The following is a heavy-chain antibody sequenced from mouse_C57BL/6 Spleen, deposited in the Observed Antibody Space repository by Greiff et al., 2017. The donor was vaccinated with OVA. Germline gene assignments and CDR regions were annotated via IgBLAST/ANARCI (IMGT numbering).Heavy chain of an antibody. CDR3: AKPTVVANYYAMDY. CDR2: IDPNSGGT. Sequence: QVQLQQPGAELVKPGASVKLSCKASGYTFTSYWMHWVKQRPGRGLEWIGRIDPNSGGTKYNEKFKSKATLTVVKPSSTAYMQLSSLTSEDSAVYYCAKPTVVANYYAMDYWGQGTSVTVSS. J-gene: IGHJ4*01. D-gene: IGHD1-1*01. V-gene: IGHV1-72*01. CDR1: GYTFTSYW.